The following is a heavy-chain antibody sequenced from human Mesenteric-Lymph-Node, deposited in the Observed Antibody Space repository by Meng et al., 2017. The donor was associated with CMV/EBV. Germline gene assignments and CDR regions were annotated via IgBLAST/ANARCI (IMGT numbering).Heavy chain of an antibody. CDR1: GFTFSNAW. CDR2: INWSGGTR. J-gene: IGHJ3*02. CDR3: ARSLGYCSNIICSKAAFDI. V-gene: IGHV3-20*01. D-gene: IGHD2-2*01. Sequence: GGSLRLSCAASGFTFSNAWMSWVRQAPGTGLEWVSSINWSGGTRNYADSVKGRFTVSRDNAKNSLYLQMNDLRPEDTALYHCARSLGYCSNIICSKAAFDIWGQGTMVTVSS.